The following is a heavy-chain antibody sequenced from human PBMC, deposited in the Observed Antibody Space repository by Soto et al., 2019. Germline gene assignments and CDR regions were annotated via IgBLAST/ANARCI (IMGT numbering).Heavy chain of an antibody. D-gene: IGHD6-13*01. V-gene: IGHV4-4*02. Sequence: QVQLQESGPGLVKTSGTLSLTCAVAGGSISSSNWWSWASQPPGKGLDWIGEIYHSGSTNSNPSLKRRVTLSVDKSKNQFSQKLSSLTAADTAVYYCARVFGYNAFDILGQGTMVTVSS. CDR2: IYHSGST. CDR3: ARVFGYNAFDI. J-gene: IGHJ3*02. CDR1: GGSISSSNW.